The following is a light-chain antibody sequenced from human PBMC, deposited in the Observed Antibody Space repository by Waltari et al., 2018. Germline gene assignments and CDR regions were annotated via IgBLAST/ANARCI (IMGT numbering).Light chain of an antibody. CDR1: QTISFY. J-gene: IGKJ2*01. CDR3: QQSYSMPYT. Sequence: DIQMTQSPSSLSASVGDRVTITCRASQTISFYLNWYQHKPGKAPELLIHAASSLQSGVPSRFSGSRSGTDFTLTISSLQLEDFATFYCQQSYSMPYTFGQGTKLEIK. V-gene: IGKV1-39*01. CDR2: AAS.